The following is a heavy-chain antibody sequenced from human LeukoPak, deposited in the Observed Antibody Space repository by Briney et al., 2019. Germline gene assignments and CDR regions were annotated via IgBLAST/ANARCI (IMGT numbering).Heavy chain of an antibody. J-gene: IGHJ4*02. CDR3: AKRIAVTSGFDY. Sequence: GGSLRLSCAASGFTFSSYAMSWVRQAPGKGLEWVSAISGSGGCTYYADSVKGRFTISRDNSKNTLYLQMNSLRAEDTAVYYCAKRIAVTSGFDYWGQGTLVTVSS. CDR2: ISGSGGCT. D-gene: IGHD6-19*01. V-gene: IGHV3-23*01. CDR1: GFTFSSYA.